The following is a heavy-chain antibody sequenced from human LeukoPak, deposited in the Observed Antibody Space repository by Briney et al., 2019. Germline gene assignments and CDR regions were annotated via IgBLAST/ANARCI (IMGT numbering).Heavy chain of an antibody. CDR1: GYTFTSYD. D-gene: IGHD2-2*01. CDR3: SRDPAVDWYRLLLPRFDP. V-gene: IGHV1-8*01. CDR2: MNPNSGNT. J-gene: IGHJ5*02. Sequence: ASVKVSCKASGYTFTSYDINWVRQATGQGLEWMGWMNPNSGNTGYAQKFQGRVTMTRNTSISTAYMELSSLRSEDTAGYYCSRDPAVDWYRLLLPRFDPGGKGTLATVSS.